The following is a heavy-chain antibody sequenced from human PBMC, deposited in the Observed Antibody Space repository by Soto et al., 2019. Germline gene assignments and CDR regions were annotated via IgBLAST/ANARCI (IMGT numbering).Heavy chain of an antibody. CDR1: GFTFKNYA. Sequence: EVELLESGGGLVQPGGSLRLSCVASGFTFKNYAMRWIRQAPGKWLEWVSGISGSSGVTYYADSVKGRFTTSTDNSKNTLYRQMTGPRAQDTALYHSAKKLQFRIYNEIAVHYDNWGQGTLVTASS. D-gene: IGHD2-21*01. V-gene: IGHV3-23*01. CDR3: AKKLQFRIYNEIAVHYDN. J-gene: IGHJ4*02. CDR2: ISGSSGVT.